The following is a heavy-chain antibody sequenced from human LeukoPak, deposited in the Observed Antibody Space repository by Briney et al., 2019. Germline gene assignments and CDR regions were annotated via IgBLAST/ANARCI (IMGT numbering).Heavy chain of an antibody. CDR1: GYTFTSYD. CDR2: MNPNSGNT. D-gene: IGHD5-12*01. Sequence: APVKVSCKASGYTFTSYDINWVRQATGQGLEWMGWMNPNSGNTGYAQKFQGRVTMTRNTSISTAYMELSSLRSEDTAVYYCASGSGYVQELFDYWGQGTLVTVSS. V-gene: IGHV1-8*01. J-gene: IGHJ4*02. CDR3: ASGSGYVQELFDY.